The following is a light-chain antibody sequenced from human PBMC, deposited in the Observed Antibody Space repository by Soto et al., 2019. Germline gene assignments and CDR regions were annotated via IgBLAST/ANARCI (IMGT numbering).Light chain of an antibody. CDR3: QQYKSYPLT. CDR2: AAS. Sequence: DIQMTQSPFSQTASVGDRVTITCRASQGINNYLAWYQQKPGKVPRLLIYAASTLQSGVPSRFSGSGSGTEFTLTISSVQPDDFATYYCQQYKSYPLTFGGGTKVDIK. V-gene: IGKV1-27*01. J-gene: IGKJ4*01. CDR1: QGINNY.